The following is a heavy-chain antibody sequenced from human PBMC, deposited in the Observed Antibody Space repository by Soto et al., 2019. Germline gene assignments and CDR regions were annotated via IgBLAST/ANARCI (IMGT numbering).Heavy chain of an antibody. Sequence: SETLALTCTVSGGSIGSGDYYWSWIRQPPGKGLEWIGYIYYSGSTYYNPSLKSRVTISVDTSKNQFSLKLSSVTAADTAVYYCARRTMVREFDYWGQGTLGTVSS. J-gene: IGHJ4*02. CDR1: GGSIGSGDYY. CDR2: IYYSGST. CDR3: ARRTMVREFDY. V-gene: IGHV4-30-4*01. D-gene: IGHD3-10*01.